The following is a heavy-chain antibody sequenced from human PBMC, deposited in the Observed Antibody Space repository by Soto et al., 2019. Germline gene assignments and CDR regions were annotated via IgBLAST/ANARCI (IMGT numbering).Heavy chain of an antibody. CDR1: GGSISIGGYY. Sequence: SETLSLTCTVSGGSISIGGYYWSWIRQHPGKGLEWIGYIYYRGSTYYNPSLKSRVTISVDTSKNQFSLKLSSVTAAVSAVYYCAGGGSGYDDSSCYYAFDIWGQGTMVTVSS. V-gene: IGHV4-31*03. D-gene: IGHD3-22*01. CDR2: IYYRGST. CDR3: AGGGSGYDDSSCYYAFDI. J-gene: IGHJ3*02.